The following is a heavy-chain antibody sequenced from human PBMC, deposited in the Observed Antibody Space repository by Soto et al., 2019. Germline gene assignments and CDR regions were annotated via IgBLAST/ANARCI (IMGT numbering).Heavy chain of an antibody. V-gene: IGHV1-3*01. D-gene: IGHD3-9*01. CDR2: INAANGDT. CDR1: GYTFSRNA. Sequence: SLKVSCKASGYTFSRNAIHLVRQAPGQRLEWIGRINAANGDTKYSQEFQGRVTITRDTSASAAYMEMSTLGSEDTSIYYCARSETGYSRFDYWGQGTQVTVSS. CDR3: ARSETGYSRFDY. J-gene: IGHJ4*02.